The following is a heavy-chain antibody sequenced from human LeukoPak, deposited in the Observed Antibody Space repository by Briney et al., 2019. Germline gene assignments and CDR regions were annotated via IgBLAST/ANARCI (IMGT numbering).Heavy chain of an antibody. CDR2: IIPILGIA. J-gene: IGHJ4*02. CDR3: ARDRNEWELPALLDY. D-gene: IGHD1-26*01. CDR1: GGTFSSYA. V-gene: IGHV1-69*04. Sequence: SVKVSCKASGGTFSSYAISWVRQDPGQGLEWMGRIIPILGIANYAQKFQGRVTITADKSTSTAYMELSSLRSEDTAVYYCARDRNEWELPALLDYWGQGTLVTVSS.